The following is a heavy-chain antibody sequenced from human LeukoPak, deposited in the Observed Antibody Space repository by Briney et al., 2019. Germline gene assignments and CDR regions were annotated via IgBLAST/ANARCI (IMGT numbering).Heavy chain of an antibody. D-gene: IGHD2-21*02. CDR3: AITVDCRATTDCYSYFHH. Sequence: PGGSLRLSCAASGFTFSSYSMSWVRQAPGKGLEWVSLINSGGSTYYADSVKGRFTISRDNSKNTLYLQMNSLRAEDTAVYYCAITVDCRATTDCYSYFHHWGQGTLVTVSS. V-gene: IGHV3-66*01. CDR1: GFTFSSYS. CDR2: INSGGST. J-gene: IGHJ1*01.